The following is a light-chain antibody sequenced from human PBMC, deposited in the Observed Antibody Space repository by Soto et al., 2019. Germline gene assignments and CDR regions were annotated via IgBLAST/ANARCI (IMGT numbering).Light chain of an antibody. CDR1: NSNIGKNY. V-gene: IGLV1-51*01. Sequence: QSVLTQTPSVSAAPGQKVTISCSGSNSNIGKNYVSWYQHLPGTAPKLLIYEDDKRPSGIPDRFSGSKSGTSSTLAITGLQTGDEADYYCGTWDGSPNTVVFGGGTKLTVL. CDR2: EDD. J-gene: IGLJ3*02. CDR3: GTWDGSPNTVV.